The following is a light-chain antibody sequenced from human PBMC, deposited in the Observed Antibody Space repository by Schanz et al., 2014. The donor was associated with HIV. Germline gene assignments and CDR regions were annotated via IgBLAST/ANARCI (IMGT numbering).Light chain of an antibody. J-gene: IGLJ3*02. CDR2: NSY. Sequence: QSVLSQPPSASGTPGQRVTISCSVSNSNIRSNAVNWYQHLPRTAPKLLIYNSYHRPSGVPDRFSGSDSGTSASLAISGLQSEDETDYYCAGWDDSLNAWVFGGGTKLTVL. V-gene: IGLV1-44*01. CDR3: AGWDDSLNAWV. CDR1: NSNIRSNA.